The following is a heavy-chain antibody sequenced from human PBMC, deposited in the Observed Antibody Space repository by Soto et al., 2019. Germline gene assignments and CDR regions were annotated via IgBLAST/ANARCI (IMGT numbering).Heavy chain of an antibody. Sequence: GGSLRLSCAASGFTFSSYGMHWVRQAPGKGLEWVAVIWYDGSNKYYADSVKGRFTISRDNSKNTLYLQMNSLRAEDTAVYYCARGYCSGGSCYYFDYWGQGTLVTVSS. CDR1: GFTFSSYG. D-gene: IGHD2-15*01. CDR3: ARGYCSGGSCYYFDY. CDR2: IWYDGSNK. V-gene: IGHV3-33*01. J-gene: IGHJ4*02.